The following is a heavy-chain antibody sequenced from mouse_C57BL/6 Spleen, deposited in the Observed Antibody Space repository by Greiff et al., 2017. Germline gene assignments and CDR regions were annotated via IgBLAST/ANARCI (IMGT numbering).Heavy chain of an antibody. Sequence: EVKLVESGGGLVKPGGSLKLSCAASGFTFSSYAMSWVRQTPEKRLEWVATISDGGSYTYYPDNVKGRFTISRDNAKNNLYLQMSHLKSEDTAMYYCARGGGSSQFAYWGQGTLVTVSA. CDR1: GFTFSSYA. J-gene: IGHJ3*01. CDR2: ISDGGSYT. CDR3: ARGGGSSQFAY. V-gene: IGHV5-4*03. D-gene: IGHD1-1*01.